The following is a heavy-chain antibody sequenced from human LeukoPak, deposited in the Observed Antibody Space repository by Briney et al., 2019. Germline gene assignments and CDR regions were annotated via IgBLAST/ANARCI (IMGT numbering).Heavy chain of an antibody. J-gene: IGHJ4*02. CDR2: INHSGST. V-gene: IGHV4-34*01. CDR1: GGSFSGYY. D-gene: IGHD6-19*01. Sequence: SETLSLTCAVYGGSFSGYYWSWIRQPPGKGLEWVGEINHSGSTNYNPSLKSRVTISVDTSKNQFSLKLSSVTAADTAVYYCARGPRAVAGEVLGYWGQGTLVTVSS. CDR3: ARGPRAVAGEVLGY.